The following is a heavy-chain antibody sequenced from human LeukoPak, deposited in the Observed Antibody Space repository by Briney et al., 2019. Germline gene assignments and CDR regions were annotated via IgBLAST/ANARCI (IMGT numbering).Heavy chain of an antibody. CDR1: GFIFSNHG. D-gene: IGHD3-10*01. Sequence: GGSLRLSCTASGFIFSNHGMNWVRQAPGRGLEWISYISSTSTDIYYVDSVKGRFTISRDNAKNSVYLQMHSLRAEDTAIYYCARRGPYFDYWGQGILVTVSS. CDR3: ARRGPYFDY. J-gene: IGHJ4*02. CDR2: ISSTSTDI. V-gene: IGHV3-21*05.